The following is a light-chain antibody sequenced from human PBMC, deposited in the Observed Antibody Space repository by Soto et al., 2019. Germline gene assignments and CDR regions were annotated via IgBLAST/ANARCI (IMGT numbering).Light chain of an antibody. V-gene: IGLV2-14*03. J-gene: IGLJ1*01. CDR1: SSNIGAGYNY. Sequence: QSVLTQPPSVSGAPGQRVTISCTGSSSNIGAGYNYVSWSQQHPGKAPKLLISXXXXRHSGXYTSLSGSKSGNKDSLKIYGLKADDEDDYYCSSYPASSTLVFGTGTQVTVL. CDR3: SSYPASSTLV. CDR2: XXX.